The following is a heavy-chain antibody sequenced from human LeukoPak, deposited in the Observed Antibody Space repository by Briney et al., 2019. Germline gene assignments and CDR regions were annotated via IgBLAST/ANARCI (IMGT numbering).Heavy chain of an antibody. CDR1: GYTFTSYG. Sequence: ASVKVSCKASGYTFTSYGISWVRQAPGQGLEWMGWISAYNGNTNYAQKLQGRVTMTTDTSTSTAYMELRSLRSDDTAVYYCARDLGVHIVVVTAFDPWGQGTLVTVSS. CDR3: ARDLGVHIVVVTAFDP. J-gene: IGHJ5*01. CDR2: ISAYNGNT. V-gene: IGHV1-18*01. D-gene: IGHD2-21*02.